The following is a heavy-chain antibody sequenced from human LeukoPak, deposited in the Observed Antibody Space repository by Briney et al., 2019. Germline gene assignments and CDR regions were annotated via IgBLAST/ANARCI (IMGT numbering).Heavy chain of an antibody. D-gene: IGHD6-19*01. V-gene: IGHV1-46*01. CDR3: ARALAVAGSVGYFDY. J-gene: IGHJ4*02. CDR2: INPSGGST. Sequence: ASVKVSCKASGYTFTNYHMHWVRQAPGQGREGMGTINPSGGSTSYAQKFQDRVTMTRDTSASTVYMELSSLRSEDTAVYYCARALAVAGSVGYFDYWGQGILVTVSS. CDR1: GYTFTNYH.